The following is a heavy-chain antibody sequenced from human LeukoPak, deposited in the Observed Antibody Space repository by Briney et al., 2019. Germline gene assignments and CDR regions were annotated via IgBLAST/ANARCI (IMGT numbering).Heavy chain of an antibody. J-gene: IGHJ4*02. CDR1: GFTFDDYG. CDR3: AKGSVARIATNFDY. V-gene: IGHV3-9*03. CDR2: ISWNSGNI. D-gene: IGHD5-12*01. Sequence: PGGSLRLSCVASGFTFDDYGMHWVRQAPGRGLEWVSGISWNSGNIGYADSVKGRFTISRDNTKNSLFLQMNSLRPEDMALYYCAKGSVARIATNFDYWGQGTLVTVSS.